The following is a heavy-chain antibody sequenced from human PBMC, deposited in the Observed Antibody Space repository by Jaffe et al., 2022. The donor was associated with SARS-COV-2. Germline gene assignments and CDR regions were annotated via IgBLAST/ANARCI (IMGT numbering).Heavy chain of an antibody. Sequence: EVQLLESGGGLVQPGGSLRLSCAASGFTFNIYAMNWVRQAPGKGLEWVSAISGRGGRTYYADSVKGRFTVSRDTSKSALYLQMDNLRVEDTAIYYCARSEGWGGLADYWGQGTLVSVSS. CDR2: ISGRGGRT. CDR1: GFTFNIYA. J-gene: IGHJ4*02. CDR3: ARSEGWGGLADY. V-gene: IGHV3-23*01. D-gene: IGHD3-16*01.